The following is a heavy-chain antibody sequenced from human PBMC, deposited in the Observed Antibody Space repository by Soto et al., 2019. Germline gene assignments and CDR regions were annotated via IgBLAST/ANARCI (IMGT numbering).Heavy chain of an antibody. D-gene: IGHD2-8*02. CDR3: ARDKITGLFDY. Sequence: TTSETLSLTCTVSGGSISSYYWSWIRQPPGKGLELIGYIYYSGSTNYNPSLKSRVTISVNTSKNQFSLKLTSVTASDTAVYYCARDKITGLFDYWGQGTLVTVSS. CDR2: IYYSGST. V-gene: IGHV4-59*01. J-gene: IGHJ4*02. CDR1: GGSISSYY.